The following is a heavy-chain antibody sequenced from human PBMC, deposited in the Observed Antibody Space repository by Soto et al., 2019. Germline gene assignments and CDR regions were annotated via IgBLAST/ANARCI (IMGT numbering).Heavy chain of an antibody. J-gene: IGHJ5*02. V-gene: IGHV1-24*01. Sequence: ASVKVSCKVSGYTLTELSMHWVRQAPGKGLEWMGGFDPEDGETIYAQKFQGRVTMTEDTSTDTAYMELSSLRSEDTAVYYCATLLRYFDWFHWFXPWGQGTLVTVSS. CDR2: FDPEDGET. D-gene: IGHD3-9*01. CDR3: ATLLRYFDWFHWFXP. CDR1: GYTLTELS.